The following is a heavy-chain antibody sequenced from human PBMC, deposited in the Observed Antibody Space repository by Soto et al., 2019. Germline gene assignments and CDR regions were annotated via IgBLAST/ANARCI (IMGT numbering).Heavy chain of an antibody. CDR3: ARNGYSGGWYHFDY. V-gene: IGHV4-4*02. CDR1: GDSISSNNW. CDR2: ISRSGST. J-gene: IGHJ4*02. Sequence: QVQLQESGPGLVKPSETLSLTCAVSGDSISSNNWWSWVRQSPGKGLEWIGEISRSGSTNYNPSLKGRVIMSVDKSKNQFSLKLNSVTAADTAVYYCARNGYSGGWYHFDYWGQGTLVTVSS. D-gene: IGHD6-19*01.